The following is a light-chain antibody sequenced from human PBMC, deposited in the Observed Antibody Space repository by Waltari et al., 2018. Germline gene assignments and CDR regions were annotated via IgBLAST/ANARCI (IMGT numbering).Light chain of an antibody. CDR2: EVS. CDR1: QSLLHSDGETY. J-gene: IGKJ2*01. V-gene: IGKV2-29*02. Sequence: DVVLTQSPLSLSVTPGQPASISCKSSQSLLHSDGETYLSWFLQKPGHSPELLLYEVSRRFSGVPDRFSGSGSGTDFTLRFSRVEPEDVGVYYCMQGVDLPHTFGQGTKLEIK. CDR3: MQGVDLPHT.